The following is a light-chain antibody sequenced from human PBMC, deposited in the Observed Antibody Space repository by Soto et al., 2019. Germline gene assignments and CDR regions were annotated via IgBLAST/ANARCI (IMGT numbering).Light chain of an antibody. Sequence: DIHMTQSPTSLSASVGARVTITCRASQGIRNFVAWYQQKPVQAPKLLIYAASTLQSGSPSRFSGSGSGTDFTLTINSPQPEDVATYSCQKYSSVPVFGPGTKVDIK. J-gene: IGKJ3*01. CDR1: QGIRNF. CDR2: AAS. CDR3: QKYSSVPV. V-gene: IGKV1-27*01.